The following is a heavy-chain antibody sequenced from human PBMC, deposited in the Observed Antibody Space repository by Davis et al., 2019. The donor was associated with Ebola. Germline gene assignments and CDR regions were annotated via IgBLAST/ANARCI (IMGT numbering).Heavy chain of an antibody. Sequence: GGSLRLSCAASGFTFTNYDMHWVRQAPGKGLEWVAVISYDGSHTFYADPVKDRFTVSRDDSKNTLYLQMNSLRVEDTAVYYCAGNYAKSAFDMWGPGTMVTVSS. CDR3: AGNYAKSAFDM. V-gene: IGHV3-30*03. CDR1: GFTFTNYD. CDR2: ISYDGSHT. D-gene: IGHD1-7*01. J-gene: IGHJ3*02.